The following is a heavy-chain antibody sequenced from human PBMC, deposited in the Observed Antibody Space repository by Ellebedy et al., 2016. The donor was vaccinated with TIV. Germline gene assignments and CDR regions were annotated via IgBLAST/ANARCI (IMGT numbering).Heavy chain of an antibody. CDR3: ARIPRGSSFGYFDY. Sequence: SETLSLXXTVSGGSVSSGIYYWTWIRQHPGQGLAWIAYMDYRGNGNQNPSLKTRVSISVDTSKNRFSLELTSVTAADTALYYCARIPRGSSFGYFDYWGQGILVTVSS. V-gene: IGHV4-31*03. CDR1: GGSVSSGIYY. D-gene: IGHD5-18*01. CDR2: MDYRGNG. J-gene: IGHJ4*02.